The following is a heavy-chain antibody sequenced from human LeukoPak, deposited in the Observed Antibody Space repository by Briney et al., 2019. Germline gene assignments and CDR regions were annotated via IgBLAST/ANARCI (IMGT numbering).Heavy chain of an antibody. CDR2: FSSGGGNI. V-gene: IGHV3-48*03. D-gene: IGHD3-22*01. CDR3: ARGSWYYDSSGYYGALDY. Sequence: GVSLRLSCAASGFTFNSYEMNWVRQAPGKGLEWVSYFSSGGGNIYYADSVKARFTISRDNAKNSLYLQMNSLRAEDTAVYYCARGSWYYDSSGYYGALDYWGQGTLVTVSS. CDR1: GFTFNSYE. J-gene: IGHJ4*02.